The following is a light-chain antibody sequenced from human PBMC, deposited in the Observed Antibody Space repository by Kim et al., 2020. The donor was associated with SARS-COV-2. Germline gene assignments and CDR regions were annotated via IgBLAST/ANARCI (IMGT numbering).Light chain of an antibody. J-gene: IGKJ2*01. CDR2: QAS. CDR1: QGISSW. Sequence: SASVGDRVTITCRASQGISSWLAWYQQRAGRAPNLLIYQASSLENGVPSRFSGSGSGTEFTLTISSLQPDDFATYYCLQHDSYPYTLGQGTKLEF. CDR3: LQHDSYPYT. V-gene: IGKV1-5*03.